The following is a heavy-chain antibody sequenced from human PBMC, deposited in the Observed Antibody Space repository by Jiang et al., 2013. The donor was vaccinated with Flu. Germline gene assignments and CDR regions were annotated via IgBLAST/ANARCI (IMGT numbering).Heavy chain of an antibody. CDR3: GRESLGHWIDY. CDR2: INTNTGNP. V-gene: IGHV7-4-1*02. J-gene: IGHJ4*02. Sequence: QSGSELKKPGTSVKVSCKTSGYSFSNYAMNWVRQAPGQGLEWMGWINTNTGNPTYAQAFTGRFVFSLDTSVSTTYQEVNNLKAEDTAIYYCGRESLGHWIDYWGQGTLVTVSS. CDR1: GYSFSNYA. D-gene: IGHD1-1*01.